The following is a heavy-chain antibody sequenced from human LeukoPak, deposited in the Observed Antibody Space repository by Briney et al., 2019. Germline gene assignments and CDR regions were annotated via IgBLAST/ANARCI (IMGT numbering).Heavy chain of an antibody. CDR3: AKNMRNLKRELLWFGELSFDY. CDR2: ISGSGGST. V-gene: IGHV3-23*01. J-gene: IGHJ4*02. Sequence: GGSLRLSCAASGFTFSSYAMSWVRQAPGKGLEWVSAISGSGGSTYYADSVKVRFTISRDNSKNTLYLQMNSLRAEDTAVYYCAKNMRNLKRELLWFGELSFDYWGQGTLVTVSS. CDR1: GFTFSSYA. D-gene: IGHD3-10*01.